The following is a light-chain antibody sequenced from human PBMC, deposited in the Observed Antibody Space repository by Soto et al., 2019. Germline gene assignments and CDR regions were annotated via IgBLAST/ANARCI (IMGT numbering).Light chain of an antibody. CDR3: MQATQSSWT. CDR1: QSLVHNDGNTY. CDR2: KVS. Sequence: DIVMTQTPLSSPVTLGQAASISCRSSQSLVHNDGNTYLSWFQQRPGQPPRLLIYKVSDRFSGVPDRLSSSGAGTDFTLTISRVEAEAVGVYYCMQATQSSWTFGQGTKVEI. V-gene: IGKV2-24*01. J-gene: IGKJ1*01.